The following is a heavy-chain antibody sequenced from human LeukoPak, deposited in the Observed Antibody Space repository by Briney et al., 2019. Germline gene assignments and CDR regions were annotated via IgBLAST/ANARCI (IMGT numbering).Heavy chain of an antibody. CDR3: ARDTGYCSSTSCYRPVDI. CDR2: IYTSGST. CDR1: GGSISSYY. Sequence: SETLSLTCTVSGGSISSYYWSWIRQPAGKGLEWIGRIYTSGSTNYNPSLKSRVTISVDTSKNQFSLKLSSVTAADTAVYYCARDTGYCSSTSCYRPVDIWGQGTMVTVSS. V-gene: IGHV4-4*07. J-gene: IGHJ3*02. D-gene: IGHD2-2*02.